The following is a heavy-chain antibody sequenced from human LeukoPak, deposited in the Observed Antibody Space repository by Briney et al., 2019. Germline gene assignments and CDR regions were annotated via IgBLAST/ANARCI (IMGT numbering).Heavy chain of an antibody. D-gene: IGHD6-13*01. CDR3: AGFEGIAAAGKAPDFDY. V-gene: IGHV1-18*01. Sequence: ASVKVSCKASGYTFTSYGISWVRQAPGQGLEWMGWISAYNGNTNYAQKLQGRVTMTTDTSTSTAYMELRSLRSDDTAVYYCAGFEGIAAAGKAPDFDYWGQGTLVTVSS. CDR1: GYTFTSYG. J-gene: IGHJ4*02. CDR2: ISAYNGNT.